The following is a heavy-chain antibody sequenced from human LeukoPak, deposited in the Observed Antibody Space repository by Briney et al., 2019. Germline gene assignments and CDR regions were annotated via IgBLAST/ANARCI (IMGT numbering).Heavy chain of an antibody. CDR2: INHSGST. CDR1: GGSFSGYY. CDR3: ARETMVRGVRPKRFDP. D-gene: IGHD3-10*01. J-gene: IGHJ5*02. Sequence: SETLSLTCAVYGGSFSGYYWSWIRQPPGKGLEWIGEINHSGSTNYNPSLKSLVTISVDTSKNQFSLKLSSVTAADTAVYYCARETMVRGVRPKRFDPWGQGTLVTVSS. V-gene: IGHV4-34*01.